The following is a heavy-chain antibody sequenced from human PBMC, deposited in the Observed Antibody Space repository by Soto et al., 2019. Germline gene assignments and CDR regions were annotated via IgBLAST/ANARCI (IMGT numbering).Heavy chain of an antibody. J-gene: IGHJ5*01. CDR2: IKGDGSST. Sequence: EVQLVESGGGLVQPGGSLRLSCAASGFTFSAYWMHWVRQAPGKGLVWVARIKGDGSSTNYADSVKGRFTISRNNAENTVSMQMSSLRTEDAAVYYCARDPMYCNGGECHPSLGWFDSWGQGTLVTVSS. CDR1: GFTFSAYW. D-gene: IGHD2-8*02. CDR3: ARDPMYCNGGECHPSLGWFDS. V-gene: IGHV3-74*01.